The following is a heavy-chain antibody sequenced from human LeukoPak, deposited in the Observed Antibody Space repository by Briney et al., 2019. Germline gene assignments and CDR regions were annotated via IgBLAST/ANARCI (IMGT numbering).Heavy chain of an antibody. Sequence: GVLRLSCAASGFTFSSYEMNWVRQAPGKGLEWVSYISSSGSTIYYADSVKGRFTISRDNAKNSLNLQMNSLRAEDTAVYYCARDGRYLYTTSPVDYWGQGTLVTVSS. CDR3: ARDGRYLYTTSPVDY. J-gene: IGHJ4*02. D-gene: IGHD5/OR15-5a*01. CDR2: ISSSGSTI. CDR1: GFTFSSYE. V-gene: IGHV3-48*03.